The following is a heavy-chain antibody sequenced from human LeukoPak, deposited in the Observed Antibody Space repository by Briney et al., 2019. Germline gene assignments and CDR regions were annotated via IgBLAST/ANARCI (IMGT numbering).Heavy chain of an antibody. CDR2: IYSGGTT. J-gene: IGHJ6*03. D-gene: IGHD5-12*01. CDR1: GFSVSSNF. V-gene: IGHV3-53*01. CDR3: ARDGYGNNYMDV. Sequence: GGSLRLSCAAPGFSVSSNFMSWVRQAPGKGLGWVSVIYSGGTTYYADSVKGRFTISRDNSKNTLSLQMNNLRAEDTAVYYCARDGYGNNYMDVWGKGTTVTVSS.